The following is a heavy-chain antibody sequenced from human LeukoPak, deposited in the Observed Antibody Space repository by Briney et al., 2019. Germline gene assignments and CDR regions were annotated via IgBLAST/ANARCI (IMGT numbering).Heavy chain of an antibody. J-gene: IGHJ4*02. CDR2: IAPSSGTT. CDR3: ARESRGSGYDY. D-gene: IGHD3-22*01. CDR1: GYTFTSNY. V-gene: IGHV1-46*01. Sequence: ASVKVSCKASGYTFTSNYMHWVRQAPGQGLEWMGVIAPSSGTTSYAQKFQGRVTMTRDTSTSTLYMELSSVTAADTAVYYCARESRGSGYDYWGQGTLVTVSS.